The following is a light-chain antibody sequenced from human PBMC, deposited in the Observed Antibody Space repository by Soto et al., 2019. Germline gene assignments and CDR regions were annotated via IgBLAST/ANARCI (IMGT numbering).Light chain of an antibody. Sequence: EVVLTRSPGSRSWSLFGIGTVCVMASQRVSNDFAWYQQKPGQAPRLLIYGASTRATGIPARFSGSGSGTEFTLTISSLQSEDFAVYYCQQYNNWPLTFGGGTKVDIK. CDR2: GAS. CDR1: QRVSND. CDR3: QQYNNWPLT. J-gene: IGKJ4*01. V-gene: IGKV3-15*01.